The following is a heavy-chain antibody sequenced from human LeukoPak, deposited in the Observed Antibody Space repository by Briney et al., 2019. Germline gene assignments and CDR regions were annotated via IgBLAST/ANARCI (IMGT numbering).Heavy chain of an antibody. J-gene: IGHJ4*02. CDR3: VKDLQYQDCPL. Sequence: PGGSLRLSCSASGFDFSDFAMHWVRQAPGKGLEYVSAISGNGGSTYHADSVKGSFTISRDNSKNTLYFQMSSMRPDDTAVYCCVKDLQYQDCPLWGQGIQVTVSS. V-gene: IGHV3-64D*06. D-gene: IGHD2-2*01. CDR1: GFDFSDFA. CDR2: ISGNGGST.